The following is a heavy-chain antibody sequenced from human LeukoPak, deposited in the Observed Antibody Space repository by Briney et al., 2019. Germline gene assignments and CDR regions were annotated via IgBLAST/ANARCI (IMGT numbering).Heavy chain of an antibody. CDR3: AKDGQVGAIGYFDY. Sequence: GGSLRLSCAASGFIFSTYGMHWVRQAPGKGLEWVAVVWSGGNNKYYSDSVKGRFTISRDNSKNTLYLQMNSLRAEDKAVYYCAKDGQVGAIGYFDYRGQGTLVTVSS. V-gene: IGHV3-33*06. D-gene: IGHD1-26*01. CDR2: VWSGGNNK. CDR1: GFIFSTYG. J-gene: IGHJ4*02.